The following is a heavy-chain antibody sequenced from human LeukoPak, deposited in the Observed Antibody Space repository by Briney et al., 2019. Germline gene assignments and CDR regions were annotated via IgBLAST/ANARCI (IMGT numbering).Heavy chain of an antibody. CDR2: IYTSGST. V-gene: IGHV4-4*07. Sequence: PSETLSLTCTVSGGSISSYYWIWIRQPAGKGLEWIGRIYTSGSTNYNPSLKSRVTMSVDTSKNQFSLKLSSVTAADTAVYYCARGVDYYGSGSYLYWGQGTLVTVSS. J-gene: IGHJ4*02. D-gene: IGHD3-10*01. CDR1: GGSISSYY. CDR3: ARGVDYYGSGSYLY.